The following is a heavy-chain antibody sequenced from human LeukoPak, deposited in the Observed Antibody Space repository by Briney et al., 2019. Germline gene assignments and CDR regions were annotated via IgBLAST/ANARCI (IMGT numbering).Heavy chain of an antibody. J-gene: IGHJ6*03. CDR3: ARDGYYGSGSTKKALKKTYYYYYMDV. V-gene: IGHV4-59*01. CDR1: GGSISSYY. Sequence: PSETLSLTCTVSGGSISSYYWSWIRQPPGKGLEWIGYIYYSGSTNYNPSLKSRVTISVDTSKNQFSLKLSSVTAADTAVYYCARDGYYGSGSTKKALKKTYYYYYMDVWGKGTTVTVSS. CDR2: IYYSGST. D-gene: IGHD3-10*01.